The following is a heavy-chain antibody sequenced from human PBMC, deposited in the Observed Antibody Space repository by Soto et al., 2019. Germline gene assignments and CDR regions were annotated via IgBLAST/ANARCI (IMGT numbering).Heavy chain of an antibody. V-gene: IGHV3-64D*06. D-gene: IGHD3-10*01. CDR3: VKGAITMVRGVIASAEYFHH. Sequence: EVQLVESGGGLVQPGGSRRLSCSASGFTFNSYALHWVRQAPGKGLEYVSAISSNGGSTYYGDSVKGRFTISRDNSKNTLYLQMSSLRAEDTAVYYCVKGAITMVRGVIASAEYFHHWGQGTLVTVSS. J-gene: IGHJ1*01. CDR2: ISSNGGST. CDR1: GFTFNSYA.